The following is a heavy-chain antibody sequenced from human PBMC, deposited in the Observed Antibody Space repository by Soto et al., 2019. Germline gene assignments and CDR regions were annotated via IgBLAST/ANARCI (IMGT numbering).Heavy chain of an antibody. D-gene: IGHD3-22*01. CDR1: GGSFSGYY. CDR2: INHSGST. Sequence: PSETLSLTCAVYGGSFSGYYWSWIRQPPGKGLEWIGEINHSGSTNYNPSLKSRVTISVDTSKNQFSLKLSSVTAADTAVYYCARGSRDSSGYLGIDYWGQGTLVTVSS. J-gene: IGHJ4*02. V-gene: IGHV4-34*01. CDR3: ARGSRDSSGYLGIDY.